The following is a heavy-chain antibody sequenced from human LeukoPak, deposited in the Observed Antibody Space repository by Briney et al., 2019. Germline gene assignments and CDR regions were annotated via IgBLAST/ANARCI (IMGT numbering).Heavy chain of an antibody. CDR2: ISYDGSNK. CDR3: ARGPDYDILADYFDY. V-gene: IGHV3-30*04. D-gene: IGHD3-9*01. J-gene: IGHJ4*01. Sequence: GGSLRLSCAASGFTFSNYALHWVRQAPGKGLEWVAVISYDGSNKFYADSVRGRFTISRDNSKNTLFLQMNSLRPEDTAVYYCARGPDYDILADYFDYWGHGTLVTVSS. CDR1: GFTFSNYA.